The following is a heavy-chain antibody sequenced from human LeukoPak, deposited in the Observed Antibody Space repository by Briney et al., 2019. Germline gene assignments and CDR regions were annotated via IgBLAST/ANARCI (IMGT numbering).Heavy chain of an antibody. V-gene: IGHV3-21*01. CDR1: GFTFSSYS. Sequence: GGSLRLSCAASGFTFSSYSMNWVRQAPGKGLEWVSSISSSSSYIYYADSVKGRFTISRDNAKNSLYLQMNSLRAEDTAVYYCAKEGSDYYDSSGDDAFDIWGQGTMVTVSS. D-gene: IGHD3-22*01. J-gene: IGHJ3*02. CDR3: AKEGSDYYDSSGDDAFDI. CDR2: ISSSSSYI.